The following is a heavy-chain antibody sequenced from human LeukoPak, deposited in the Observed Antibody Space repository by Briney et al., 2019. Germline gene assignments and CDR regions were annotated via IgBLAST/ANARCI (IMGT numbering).Heavy chain of an antibody. Sequence: ASVKVSCKASGYTFTSYGISWVRQAPGQGLEWMGIINPSGGSTSYAQKFQGRVTMTRDMSTSTVYMELSSLRSEDTAVYYCARDRARGIGDVVYCTNGVCYFWDWFDPWGQGTLVTVSS. CDR1: GYTFTSYG. V-gene: IGHV1-46*01. J-gene: IGHJ5*02. CDR2: INPSGGST. CDR3: ARDRARGIGDVVYCTNGVCYFWDWFDP. D-gene: IGHD2-8*01.